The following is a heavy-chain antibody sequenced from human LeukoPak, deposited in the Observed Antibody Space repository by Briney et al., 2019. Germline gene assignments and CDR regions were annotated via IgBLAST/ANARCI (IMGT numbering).Heavy chain of an antibody. D-gene: IGHD6-19*01. Sequence: SVKVSCKASGGTFSSYAISWVRQAPGQGLEWMGGIIPIFGTANYAQKFQGRVTITADESTSTAYMELSSLRSEDTAVYYCARDFGSSGLGDLAFDIWGQGTMVTVSS. CDR2: IIPIFGTA. J-gene: IGHJ3*02. V-gene: IGHV1-69*13. CDR3: ARDFGSSGLGDLAFDI. CDR1: GGTFSSYA.